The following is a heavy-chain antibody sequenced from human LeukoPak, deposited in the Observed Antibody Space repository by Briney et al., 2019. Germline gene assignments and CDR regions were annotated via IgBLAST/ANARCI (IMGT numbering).Heavy chain of an antibody. J-gene: IGHJ5*02. CDR2: ISSSSSYI. D-gene: IGHD3-10*01. V-gene: IGHV3-21*01. CDR3: ARDRNRGMYNH. Sequence: PGGSLRLSCAASGFTFSSYSMNWVRQAPGKGLEWVSSISSSSSYIYYADSVKGRFTFSRDNAKNSLYLQMNSLRAEDTAVYYCARDRNRGMYNHWGQGTLVTVSS. CDR1: GFTFSSYS.